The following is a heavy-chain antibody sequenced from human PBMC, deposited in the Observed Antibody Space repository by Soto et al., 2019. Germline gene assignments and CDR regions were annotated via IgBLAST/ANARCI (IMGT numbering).Heavy chain of an antibody. Sequence: ASVKVSCKASGYTFTGYYMHWVRQAPGQGLEWMGWINPNSGGTNYAQKFQGWVTMTRDTSISTAYMELSRLRSDDTAVYYCARELQLWDAYFDYWGQGPLVTVSS. D-gene: IGHD6-13*01. CDR1: GYTFTGYY. J-gene: IGHJ4*02. V-gene: IGHV1-2*04. CDR3: ARELQLWDAYFDY. CDR2: INPNSGGT.